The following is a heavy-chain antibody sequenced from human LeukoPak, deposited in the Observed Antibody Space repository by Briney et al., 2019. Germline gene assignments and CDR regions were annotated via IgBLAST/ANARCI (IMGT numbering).Heavy chain of an antibody. CDR2: IKSDGSST. V-gene: IGHV3-74*01. J-gene: IGHJ6*02. CDR1: GFTFSSYW. CDR3: AKAASSSWPSYYYGMDV. D-gene: IGHD6-13*01. Sequence: GGSLRLSCAASGFTFSSYWMHWVRQAPGKGLVWVSRIKSDGSSTNYADSVKGRFTISKDNSKNTVYLQMSSLRVDDTAVYYCAKAASSSWPSYYYGMDVWGQGTTVTVSS.